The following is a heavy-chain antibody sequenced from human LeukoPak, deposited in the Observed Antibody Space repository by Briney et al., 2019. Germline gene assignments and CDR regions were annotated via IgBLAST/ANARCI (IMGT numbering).Heavy chain of an antibody. CDR3: ARDHPSPGVYFDF. V-gene: IGHV3-7*03. D-gene: IGHD2-8*01. Sequence: PGWSLILSCAASGFPFSSHWMSWVRQALGKGLEWVGNIKYDGSERQYVDSVKGRFTISRDNAKNSLYLQMSSLRAEDTAIYYCARDHPSPGVYFDFWGQGALVTVSS. CDR1: GFPFSSHW. J-gene: IGHJ4*02. CDR2: IKYDGSER.